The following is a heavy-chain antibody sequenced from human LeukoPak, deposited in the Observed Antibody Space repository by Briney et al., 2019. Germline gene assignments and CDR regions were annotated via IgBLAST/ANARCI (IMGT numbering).Heavy chain of an antibody. V-gene: IGHV3-30*04. CDR2: ISYGGSNK. J-gene: IGHJ3*02. Sequence: GGSLRLSCAASGFTFSSYAMHWVRQAPGKGLEWVAVISYGGSNKYYADSVKGRFTISRDNSKNTLYLQMNSLRAEDTAVYYCARVPRRAAAGTGAFDIWGQGTMVTVSS. D-gene: IGHD6-13*01. CDR3: ARVPRRAAAGTGAFDI. CDR1: GFTFSSYA.